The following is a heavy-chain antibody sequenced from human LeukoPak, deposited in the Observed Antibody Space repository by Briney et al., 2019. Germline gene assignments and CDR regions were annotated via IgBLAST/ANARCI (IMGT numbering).Heavy chain of an antibody. CDR1: GFTFSSNW. D-gene: IGHD6-13*01. V-gene: IGHV3-7*03. CDR3: ARGYGSSWTLSSWFDP. J-gene: IGHJ5*02. CDR2: IQPDGSEQ. Sequence: GGSLRLSCAASGFTFSSNWMSWVRQAPGKGLEWVGNIQPDGSEQYPVDSVKGRFTISRDNARNSLFLQMNSLRVEDTAVYYCARGYGSSWTLSSWFDPWGQGTLVTVSS.